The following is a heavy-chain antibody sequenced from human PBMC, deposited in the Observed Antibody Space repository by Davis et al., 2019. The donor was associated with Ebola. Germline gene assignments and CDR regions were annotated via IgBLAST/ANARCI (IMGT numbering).Heavy chain of an antibody. V-gene: IGHV4-4*02. Sequence: SETLSLTCAVSGGSISSSNWWRWVRQPPGKGLEWIGEIYHSGSTNYNPSLKSRVTISVDKSKNQFSLKLSSVTAADTAVYYCARQVTYYYDSSGYTSEYNWFDPWGQGTLVTVSS. CDR3: ARQVTYYYDSSGYTSEYNWFDP. CDR1: GGSISSSNW. J-gene: IGHJ5*02. CDR2: IYHSGST. D-gene: IGHD3-22*01.